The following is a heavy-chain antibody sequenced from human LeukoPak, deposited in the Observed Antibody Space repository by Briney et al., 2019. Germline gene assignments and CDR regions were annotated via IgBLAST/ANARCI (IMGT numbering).Heavy chain of an antibody. Sequence: SETLSLTCTVSGGSISSYYWRWIRQPPGKGLEWIGYIYYSGSTNYNPSLKSRVTISVDTSKNQFSLKLRSVTAADTAVYYYARTEAGTILFDYWGQGTLVTVSS. CDR1: GGSISSYY. D-gene: IGHD6-19*01. V-gene: IGHV4-59*01. J-gene: IGHJ4*02. CDR3: ARTEAGTILFDY. CDR2: IYYSGST.